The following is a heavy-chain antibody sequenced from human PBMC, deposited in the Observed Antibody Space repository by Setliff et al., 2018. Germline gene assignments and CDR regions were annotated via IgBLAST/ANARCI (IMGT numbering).Heavy chain of an antibody. CDR3: ARDTSGRDALDV. D-gene: IGHD3-10*01. CDR1: GFTFDDYG. J-gene: IGHJ3*01. V-gene: IGHV3-20*04. Sequence: GGSLRLSCLASGFTFDDYGMSWVRQAPGKGLEWVSGLSWRGDNIGYADSVKGRFTISRDNSRITLNLQMNGLRAEDTAIYYCARDTSGRDALDVWGQGTTVTVSS. CDR2: LSWRGDNI.